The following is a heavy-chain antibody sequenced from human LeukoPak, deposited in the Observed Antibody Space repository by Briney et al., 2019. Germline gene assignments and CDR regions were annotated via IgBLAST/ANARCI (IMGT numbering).Heavy chain of an antibody. Sequence: GSSVKVSCKASGGTFSSYAISWVRQAPGQGLEWMGWINPNSGGTNYAQKFQGRVTMTRDTSISTAYMELSRLRSDDTAVYYCARSRTGSGFLFDYWGQGTLVTVSS. CDR1: GGTFSSYA. J-gene: IGHJ4*02. D-gene: IGHD3-10*01. CDR2: INPNSGGT. CDR3: ARSRTGSGFLFDY. V-gene: IGHV1-2*02.